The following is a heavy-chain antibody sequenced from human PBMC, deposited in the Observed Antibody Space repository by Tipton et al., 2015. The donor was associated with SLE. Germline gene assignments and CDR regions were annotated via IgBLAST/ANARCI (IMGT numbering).Heavy chain of an antibody. CDR1: GDSVRNSNW. V-gene: IGHV4-4*02. Sequence: TLSLTCDVSGDSVRNSNWWSWVRRTPGKGLVWIGDINDSGSTNYNPSLKSRVTISVDTSENQVSLNLGSVTAADMAIYYCARGGRELVVFTWFDRWGQGTLVTVSS. CDR2: INDSGST. D-gene: IGHD3-10*01. J-gene: IGHJ5*02. CDR3: ARGGRELVVFTWFDR.